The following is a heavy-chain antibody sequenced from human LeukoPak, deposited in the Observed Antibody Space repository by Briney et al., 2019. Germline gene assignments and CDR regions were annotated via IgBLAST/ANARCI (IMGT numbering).Heavy chain of an antibody. Sequence: GGSLRLSCAASGFSFSSYGMHWVRQAPGQGLEWVSLIWYDGSKEYYADSVKGRFTISRDNAKNSLYLQMDSLRAEDTAVYYCARAAGYYFDYWGQGSLVTVSS. CDR3: ARAAGYYFDY. CDR1: GFSFSSYG. V-gene: IGHV3-33*01. J-gene: IGHJ4*02. CDR2: IWYDGSKE.